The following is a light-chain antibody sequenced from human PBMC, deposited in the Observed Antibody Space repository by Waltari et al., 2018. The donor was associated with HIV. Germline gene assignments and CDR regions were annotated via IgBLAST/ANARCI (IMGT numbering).Light chain of an antibody. J-gene: IGLJ2*01. CDR2: DNT. CDR1: SSNIGNNF. CDR3: GTWDSSLSAWV. V-gene: IGLV1-51*01. Sequence: QSVLTQPPSVSAAPGQTVTISCSGSSSNIGNNFVSWFQQLPGTAPKLLIYDNTRRPSGIPDRFSGSKSGTSATLGITGLQSGDEADYYCGTWDSSLSAWVFGGGTKLTVL.